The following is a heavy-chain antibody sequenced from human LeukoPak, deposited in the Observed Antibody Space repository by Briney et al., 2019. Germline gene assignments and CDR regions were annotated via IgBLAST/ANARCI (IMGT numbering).Heavy chain of an antibody. CDR1: GGTFSSYA. J-gene: IGHJ3*02. D-gene: IGHD3-22*01. CDR2: IIPIFGTA. CDR3: ASGYYYDSSGPYAFDI. Sequence: SVKVSCKASGGTFSSYAISWVRQAPGQELEWMGGIIPIFGTANYAQKFQGRVTINADKSTSTAYMELSSLRSEDTAVYYCASGYYYDSSGPYAFDIWGQGTMVTVSS. V-gene: IGHV1-69*06.